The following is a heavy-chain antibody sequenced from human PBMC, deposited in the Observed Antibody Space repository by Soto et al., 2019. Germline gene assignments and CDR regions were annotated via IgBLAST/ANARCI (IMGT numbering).Heavy chain of an antibody. D-gene: IGHD5-18*01. V-gene: IGHV4-61*08. J-gene: IGHJ6*02. CDR1: GGSVDNGGYY. CDR3: ARDAKVDTGMGGYYYYHMDV. CDR2: IYHSGST. Sequence: ETLSLTCTVSGGSVDNGGYYWIWIRQPPGKGLEWIGHIYHSGSTSYNPSLKSRVTISIDTSKNQFSLKLSSVTAADTAVFYCARDAKVDTGMGGYYYYHMDVWGQGTTVTVSS.